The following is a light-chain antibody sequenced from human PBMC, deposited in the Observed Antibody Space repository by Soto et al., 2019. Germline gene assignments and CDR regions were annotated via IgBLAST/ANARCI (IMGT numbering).Light chain of an antibody. J-gene: IGKJ3*01. CDR3: QQYGRSPDLFT. CDR2: DAS. V-gene: IGKV3-20*01. CDR1: QSVSSTY. Sequence: EIVLTQSPGTLSLSPGERATLCCGASQSVSSTYLAWYQQKPGQAPRLLIYDASSRATGIPDRFSGSGSGTDFTLTISRVEPEDFAVYYCQQYGRSPDLFTFGPGTKVDIK.